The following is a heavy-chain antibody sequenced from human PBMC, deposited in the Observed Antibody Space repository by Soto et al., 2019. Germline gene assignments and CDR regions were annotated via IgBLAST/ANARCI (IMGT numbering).Heavy chain of an antibody. J-gene: IGHJ4*02. CDR2: IYGDPDK. CDR1: GFSLSNSGVG. V-gene: IGHV2-5*02. Sequence: QITLKESGPSPVNPTQTLTVTCTFSGFSLSNSGVGVAWIRQPPGKALEWLALIYGDPDKRYSPSLKTRLTITKDNSKNQVVLTMTNMDPVDTATYYFAHCTSLDYGTNDPNTSHGFDSWGQGTLVTVSS. CDR3: AHCTSLDYGTNDPNTSHGFDS. D-gene: IGHD4-17*01.